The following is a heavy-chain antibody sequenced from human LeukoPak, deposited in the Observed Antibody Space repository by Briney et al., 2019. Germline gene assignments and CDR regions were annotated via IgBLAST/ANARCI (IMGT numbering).Heavy chain of an antibody. CDR2: IYYTGST. D-gene: IGHD3-22*01. CDR1: GGSIKSGDYN. Sequence: PSETLSLTCTVSGGSIKSGDYNWTWIRQPPGKGLEWLGHIYYTGSTSFNPSLKSRLTISLDTSKNQFSLTLTSVTAADSAVYYCARGFEYYYDSSGYFAFDIWGQGTMVTVSS. J-gene: IGHJ3*02. CDR3: ARGFEYYYDSSGYFAFDI. V-gene: IGHV4-30-4*08.